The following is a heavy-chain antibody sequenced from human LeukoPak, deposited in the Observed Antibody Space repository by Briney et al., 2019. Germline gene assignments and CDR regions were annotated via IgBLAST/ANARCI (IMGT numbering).Heavy chain of an antibody. J-gene: IGHJ4*02. Sequence: SETLSLTCTVSGGSISSSSYYWGWIGQPPGKGLEWIGSIYYSGSTYYNPSLESRVTISVDTSKNQFSLKLSSVTAADTAVYCRARHVPSDWLLLGYYFDYWGQGTLVTVSS. CDR3: ARHVPSDWLLLGYYFDY. CDR1: GGSISSSSYY. CDR2: IYYSGST. D-gene: IGHD3-9*01. V-gene: IGHV4-39*01.